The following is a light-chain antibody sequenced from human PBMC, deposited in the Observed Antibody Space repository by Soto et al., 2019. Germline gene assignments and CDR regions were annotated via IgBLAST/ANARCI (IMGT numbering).Light chain of an antibody. CDR1: SSDVGGYNY. J-gene: IGLJ1*01. CDR3: SSYTSSNTLVA. CDR2: EVS. Sequence: QSVLTQPASVSGSPGQSITISCTGTSSDVGGYNYVSWYQQHPGKAPKLMIYEVSNRPSGVSNRFSGSKSGNTASLTISGLQAEDEAHYYCSSYTSSNTLVAFGTGTKVTVL. V-gene: IGLV2-14*01.